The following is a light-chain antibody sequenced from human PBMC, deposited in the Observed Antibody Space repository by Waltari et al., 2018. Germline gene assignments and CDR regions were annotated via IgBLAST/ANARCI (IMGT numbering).Light chain of an antibody. J-gene: IGKJ1*01. CDR3: QQCNNSPPT. CDR1: QSVSSQ. CDR2: DAS. V-gene: IGKV3-11*01. Sequence: EIVLTQSPATLSLSPGEGATLSCRARQSVSSQLVWYQQKRGQAPRLLIYDASNRATGIPARFSGSGSGTDFTLTISSLEPEDFAVYYCQQCNNSPPTFGQGTKVEIK.